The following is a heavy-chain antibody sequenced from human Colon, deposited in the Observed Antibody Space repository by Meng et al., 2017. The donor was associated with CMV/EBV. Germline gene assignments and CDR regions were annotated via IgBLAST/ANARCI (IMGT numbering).Heavy chain of an antibody. CDR1: GFTFSSYS. D-gene: IGHD6-13*01. Sequence: GGSLRLSCVTSGFTFSSYSLNWVRQAPGKRLEWVSSITHTSDTYYADSLKGRFTVSRDNAQNSGYLQMNSLTAEDTAVYYCARGWPPDYWGQGTLVTVSS. V-gene: IGHV3-21*06. CDR3: ARGWPPDY. J-gene: IGHJ4*02. CDR2: ITHTSDT.